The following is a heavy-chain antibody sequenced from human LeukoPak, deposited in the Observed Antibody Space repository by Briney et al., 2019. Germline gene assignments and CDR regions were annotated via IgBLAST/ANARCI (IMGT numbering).Heavy chain of an antibody. Sequence: PSETLFHTCGVSGGSITSENWWNWVRQPPGKGPEWIAEIYHRGLTNYSPSLKSRVIISMDKSRNQFSLHLTSVTAADTAVYFCAGGGGYYFEYWGQVVLVTVSS. CDR2: IYHRGLT. D-gene: IGHD5-12*01. CDR3: AGGGGYYFEY. CDR1: GGSITSENW. J-gene: IGHJ4*02. V-gene: IGHV4-4*02.